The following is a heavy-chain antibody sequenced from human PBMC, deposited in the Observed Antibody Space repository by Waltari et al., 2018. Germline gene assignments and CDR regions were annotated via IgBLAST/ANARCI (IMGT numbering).Heavy chain of an antibody. J-gene: IGHJ5*02. CDR2: INPNSGGT. CDR1: GYTFTGYY. D-gene: IGHD3-10*01. V-gene: IGHV1-2*02. CDR3: ARSITMVRGVIIHNWFDP. Sequence: QVQLVQSGAEVKKPGASVKVSCKASGYTFTGYYMHWVRQAPGQGLEWMGGINPNSGGTNYAQKFQGRVTMTRDTSISTAYMELSRLRSDDTAVYYCARSITMVRGVIIHNWFDPWGQGTLVTVSS.